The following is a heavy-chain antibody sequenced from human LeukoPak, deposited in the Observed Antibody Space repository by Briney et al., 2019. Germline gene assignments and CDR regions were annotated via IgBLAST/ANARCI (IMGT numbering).Heavy chain of an antibody. Sequence: PGGSLRLSCAVSGFTFSDHYMDWVRQAPGKGLEWVGRTRNKANSYTTEYAASVKGRFTISRDDSKHSLYLQMNSLKTEDTAVYYCARGGYPPDDAFDIWGQGTMVTVSS. D-gene: IGHD5-12*01. V-gene: IGHV3-72*01. CDR2: TRNKANSYTT. CDR1: GFTFSDHY. J-gene: IGHJ3*02. CDR3: ARGGYPPDDAFDI.